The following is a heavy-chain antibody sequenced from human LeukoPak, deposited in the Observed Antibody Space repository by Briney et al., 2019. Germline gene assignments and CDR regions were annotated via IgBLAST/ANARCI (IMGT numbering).Heavy chain of an antibody. CDR3: ARAINGYYYYYGMDV. J-gene: IGHJ6*02. Sequence: LGESLKISCKGSGYSFTSYWIGWVRQMPGKGLEWMGIIYPGDSDTRYSPSFQGQVTISADKSISTAYLQWSSLKASDTAMYYCARAINGYYYYYGMDVWGQGTTVTVSS. CDR2: IYPGDSDT. V-gene: IGHV5-51*01. CDR1: GYSFTSYW.